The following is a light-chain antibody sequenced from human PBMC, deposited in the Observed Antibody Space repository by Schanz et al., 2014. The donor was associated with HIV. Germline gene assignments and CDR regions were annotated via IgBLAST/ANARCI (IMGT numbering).Light chain of an antibody. J-gene: IGLJ2*01. CDR2: ANT. CDR3: QSYDSSLRAVV. Sequence: QSVLTQPPSVSGAPGQRVTISCTGGSSNLGTNFQVHWYQQLPGTAPKVLIFANTHRPSGVPDRFSGSRSGTSASLAITGLQAEDEADYYCQSYDSSLRAVVFGGGTKLTVL. V-gene: IGLV1-40*01. CDR1: SSNLGTNFQ.